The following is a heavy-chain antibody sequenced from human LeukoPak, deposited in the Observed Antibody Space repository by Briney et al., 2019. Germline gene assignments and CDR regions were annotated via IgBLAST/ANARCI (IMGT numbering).Heavy chain of an antibody. CDR3: ARGQYYDFWSGYPDAFDI. Sequence: SETLSLTCTVSGGSISSSSYYWGWIRQPPGKGLEWIGNIYYSGSTYYNSSLKSRVTISVDTSKNQFSLKLSSVTAADTAVYYCARGQYYDFWSGYPDAFDIWGQGTMVTVSS. J-gene: IGHJ3*02. CDR2: IYYSGST. D-gene: IGHD3-3*01. V-gene: IGHV4-39*07. CDR1: GGSISSSSYY.